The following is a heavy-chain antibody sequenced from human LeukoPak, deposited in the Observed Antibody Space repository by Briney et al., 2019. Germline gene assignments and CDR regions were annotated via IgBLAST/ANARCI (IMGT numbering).Heavy chain of an antibody. CDR3: ARGTARVYDYVWGSYRWRAFDI. CDR2: IYYSGST. J-gene: IGHJ3*02. CDR1: GGSISSSSYY. D-gene: IGHD3-16*02. Sequence: SETLSLTCTVSGGSISSSSYYWGWIRQPPGKGLEWIGSIYYSGSTYYNPSLKSRVTISVDTSKNQFSLKLSSVTAADTAVYYCARGTARVYDYVWGSYRWRAFDIWGQGTMVTVSS. V-gene: IGHV4-39*07.